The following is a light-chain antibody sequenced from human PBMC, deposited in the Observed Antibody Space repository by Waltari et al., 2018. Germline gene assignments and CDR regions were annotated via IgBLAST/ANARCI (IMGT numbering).Light chain of an antibody. CDR1: SNYIGGFNF. CDR2: DVS. CDR3: FSYAGSNSFA. Sequence: QSALPQPASVAGSPGQSITVSCIGTSNYIGGFNFFPWFQQHPGRAPKLLIYDVSERPLGVSNRFSGSKSGNTASLTISGLQAEDEADYYCFSYAGSNSFAFGGGTRVTVL. V-gene: IGLV2-23*02. J-gene: IGLJ2*01.